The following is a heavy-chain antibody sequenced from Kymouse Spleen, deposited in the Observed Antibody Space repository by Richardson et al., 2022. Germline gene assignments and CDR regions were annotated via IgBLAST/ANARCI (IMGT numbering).Heavy chain of an antibody. V-gene: IGHV3-9*01. CDR3: AKDIEGSGSYWGYYYYYGMDV. D-gene: IGHD1-26*01. J-gene: IGHJ6*02. CDR2: ISWNSGSI. Sequence: EVQLVESGGGLVQPGRSLRLSCAASGFTFDDYAMHWVRQAPGKGLEWVSGISWNSGSIGYADSVKGRFTISRDNAKNSLYLQMNSLRAEDTALYYCAKDIEGSGSYWGYYYYYGMDVWGQGTTVTVSS. CDR1: GFTFDDYA.